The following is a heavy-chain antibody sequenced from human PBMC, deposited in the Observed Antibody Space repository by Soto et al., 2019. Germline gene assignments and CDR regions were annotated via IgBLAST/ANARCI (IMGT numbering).Heavy chain of an antibody. D-gene: IGHD1-26*01. CDR1: GFTFSDHY. Sequence: EVQLVESGGGLVQPGGSLRLSCAASGFTFSDHYMDWVRQAPGKGLEWVGRSRNKANSYSTEYAESVKGRFTISRDESKNSLYLQMNSLKTEDTAVYYCARFSGSYTRGLDCWGQGTLVTVSS. J-gene: IGHJ4*02. CDR3: ARFSGSYTRGLDC. V-gene: IGHV3-72*01. CDR2: SRNKANSYST.